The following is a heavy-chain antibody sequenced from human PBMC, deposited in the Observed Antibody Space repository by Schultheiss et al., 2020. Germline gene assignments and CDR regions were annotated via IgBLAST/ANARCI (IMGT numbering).Heavy chain of an antibody. D-gene: IGHD2-15*01. CDR2: ISSSSSTI. CDR1: GFTFSSYG. V-gene: IGHV3-48*04. J-gene: IGHJ4*02. Sequence: GGSLRLSCAASGFTFSSYGMHWVRQAPGKGLEWVSYISSSSSTIYYADSVKGRFTISRDNAKNSLYLQMNSLRAEDTALYYCAKGDCSGGSCEFDYWGQGTLVTVSS. CDR3: AKGDCSGGSCEFDY.